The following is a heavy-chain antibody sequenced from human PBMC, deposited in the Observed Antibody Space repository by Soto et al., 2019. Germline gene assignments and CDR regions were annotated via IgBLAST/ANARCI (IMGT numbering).Heavy chain of an antibody. CDR1: GGTFKNYG. CDR3: AGEVGGTGLHF. J-gene: IGHJ4*02. D-gene: IGHD3-9*01. CDR2: IIPMFGTA. Sequence: QVQLVQSGAAVKKPGSSVKVSCRTSGGTFKNYGFSWVRQAPGQGLEWMGGIIPMFGTANYGQIFQGRLTITADESTSTAYMELSSLKSEDTAVYYCAGEVGGTGLHFCGQGTLVIVSS. V-gene: IGHV1-69*01.